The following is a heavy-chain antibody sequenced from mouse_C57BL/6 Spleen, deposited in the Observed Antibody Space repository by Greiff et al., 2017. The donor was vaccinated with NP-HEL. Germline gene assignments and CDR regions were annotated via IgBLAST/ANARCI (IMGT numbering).Heavy chain of an antibody. CDR2: IDPSDSYT. CDR3: ARDYRGAMDY. V-gene: IGHV1-69*01. D-gene: IGHD5-5*01. CDR1: GYTFTSYW. J-gene: IGHJ4*01. Sequence: QVQLQQPGAELVMPGASVKLSCKASGYTFTSYWMHWVKQRPGQGLEWIGEIDPSDSYTNYNQKFKGKSTLTVDKSSSTAYMQRSSLTSEDAAVYDCARDYRGAMDYWGQGTSVTVSS.